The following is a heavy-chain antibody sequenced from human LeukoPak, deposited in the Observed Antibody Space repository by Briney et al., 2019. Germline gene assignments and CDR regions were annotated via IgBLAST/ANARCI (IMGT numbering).Heavy chain of an antibody. Sequence: PGGSLRLSCAASGFTFSSYAMSWVRQAPGKGLEWVSAISGSGGSTYYADSAKGRFTISRDNSKNTLYLQMNSLRAEDTAVYYCAKDPVDYDFWSGYPDYWGQGTLVTVSS. J-gene: IGHJ4*02. D-gene: IGHD3-3*01. CDR3: AKDPVDYDFWSGYPDY. CDR2: ISGSGGST. CDR1: GFTFSSYA. V-gene: IGHV3-23*01.